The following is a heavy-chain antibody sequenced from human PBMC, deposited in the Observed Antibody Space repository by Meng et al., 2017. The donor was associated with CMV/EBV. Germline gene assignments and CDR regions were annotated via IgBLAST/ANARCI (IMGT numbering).Heavy chain of an antibody. CDR1: GYTFTSYY. CDR2: INPSGGST. CDR3: ALAEYSSSLFDY. D-gene: IGHD6-13*01. Sequence: QVQLVQSGAEGKKPGASVKVSFKASGYTFTSYYMHWGRQAPGQGLEWMGIINPSGGSTSYAQKFQGRVTMTRDTSTSTVYMELSSLRSEDTAVYYCALAEYSSSLFDYWGQGTLVTVSS. J-gene: IGHJ4*02. V-gene: IGHV1-46*01.